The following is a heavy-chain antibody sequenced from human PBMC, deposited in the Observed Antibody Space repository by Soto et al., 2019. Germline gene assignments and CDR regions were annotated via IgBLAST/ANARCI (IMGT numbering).Heavy chain of an antibody. CDR2: INAGNGNT. CDR1: GYTFTDYA. V-gene: IGHV1-3*01. D-gene: IGHD2-2*01. J-gene: IGHJ6*02. Sequence: VASVKVSCKASGYTFTDYAIQWVRQAPGQRLEWMGWINAGNGNTKYSQKFQGRVTITSDTSASTAYMGLSSLRSEDTAVYFCARGVENIVVVLGVFGYYGMDVWGQGTTVTVSS. CDR3: ARGVENIVVVLGVFGYYGMDV.